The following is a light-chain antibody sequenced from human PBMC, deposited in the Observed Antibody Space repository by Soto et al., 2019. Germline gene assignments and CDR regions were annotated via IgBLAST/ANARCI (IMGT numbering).Light chain of an antibody. CDR3: QQYDNLPQST. Sequence: DIQMTQSPSSLSASVGDRATITCQASQDISNTLNWCQQKVGKAPKLVIYDAANLETGVPSRLSGGGSGTDFIFTISSLQTEDIATYYCQQYDNLPQSTFGQGTRLEIK. CDR1: QDISNT. V-gene: IGKV1-33*01. CDR2: DAA. J-gene: IGKJ5*01.